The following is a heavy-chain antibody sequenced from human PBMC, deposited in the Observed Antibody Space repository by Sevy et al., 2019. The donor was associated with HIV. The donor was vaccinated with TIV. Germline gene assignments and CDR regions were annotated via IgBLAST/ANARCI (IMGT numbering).Heavy chain of an antibody. D-gene: IGHD2-21*02. CDR2: IIPSVGIA. V-gene: IGHV1-69*10. J-gene: IGHJ4*02. Sequence: ASVKVSCKASGGILNNYGMNWVRQAPGQGLEWMGGIIPSVGIASYAQKIQGRAAITADESTSTMYLEVGRLRSDDTAVYFCASVRPWGGDCYVFDTWGQGTLVTVSS. CDR3: ASVRPWGGDCYVFDT. CDR1: GGILNNYG.